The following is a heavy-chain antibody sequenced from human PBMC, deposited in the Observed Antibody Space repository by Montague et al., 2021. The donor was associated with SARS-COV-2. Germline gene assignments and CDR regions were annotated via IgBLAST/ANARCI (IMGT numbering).Heavy chain of an antibody. V-gene: IGHV4-39*02. CDR1: GGSISSSTYY. D-gene: IGHD3-16*01. CDR3: ARTLKLRESSSGNYYYHAMDV. Sequence: SETLSLTCNVSGGSISSSTYYWGWIRQPPGKGLEWIGNLYNGGTTYYSPSLKSRVTISVDTSTNHFSLNMASVTAADTAVYYCARTLKLRESSSGNYYYHAMDVWGQGTTVTVSS. CDR2: LYNGGTT. J-gene: IGHJ6*02.